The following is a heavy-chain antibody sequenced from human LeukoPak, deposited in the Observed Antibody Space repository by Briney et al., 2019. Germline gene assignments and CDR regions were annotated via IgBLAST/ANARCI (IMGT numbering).Heavy chain of an antibody. V-gene: IGHV3-20*04. D-gene: IGHD2-21*01. Sequence: GGSLRLSCAASGFTFHNNGMSWVRQGPGKGLEWVSGINGNGGSTEYADSVKGRFTITRDKAKKSLYLQMNSLRAEDTAVYYCARGPFVVIAYWGQGTPVTVSS. CDR3: ARGPFVVIAY. CDR2: INGNGGST. J-gene: IGHJ4*02. CDR1: GFTFHNNG.